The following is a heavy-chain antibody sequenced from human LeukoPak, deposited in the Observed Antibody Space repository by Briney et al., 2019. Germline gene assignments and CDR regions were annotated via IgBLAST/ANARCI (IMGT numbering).Heavy chain of an antibody. CDR1: GFTFSNYW. J-gene: IGHJ5*02. CDR2: IQEDGSEK. D-gene: IGHD3-22*01. CDR3: ARDLGQYYDTSDNWFDP. V-gene: IGHV3-7*01. Sequence: GGSLRLSCAASGFTFSNYWMTWVRQAPGKGLEWVANIQEDGSEKNYVDSVKGRFTISRDNAKNTLNLQMNSLRAEDTAVYYCARDLGQYYDTSDNWFDPWGQGTLVTVSS.